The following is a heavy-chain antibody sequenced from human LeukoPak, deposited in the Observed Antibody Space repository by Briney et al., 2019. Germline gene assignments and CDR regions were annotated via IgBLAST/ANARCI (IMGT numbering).Heavy chain of an antibody. CDR1: GGSLSSYY. CDR2: IFSGGST. J-gene: IGHJ5*02. D-gene: IGHD4/OR15-4a*01. V-gene: IGHV4-4*07. CDR3: ATFTNYGGGWFDP. Sequence: PSETLSLTCIVSGGSLSSYYWSWIRQPAGKGLEWIGRIFSGGSTNYNPSLKSRVTMSVDKSKNQFSLKLRSVTAADTAMYYCATFTNYGGGWFDPWGQGTLVTVSS.